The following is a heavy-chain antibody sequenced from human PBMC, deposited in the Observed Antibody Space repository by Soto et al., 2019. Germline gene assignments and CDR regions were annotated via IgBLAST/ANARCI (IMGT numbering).Heavy chain of an antibody. J-gene: IGHJ6*02. CDR3: TTDPLSGTTNGGHYYYGMDV. CDR1: GYTFTNYA. CDR2: INAGNGNT. D-gene: IGHD1-7*01. Sequence: ASVKVSCKASGYTFTNYAIHWVRQAPGQRLEWMGWINAGNGNTKYSQKFQGRVTITRDTSASTAYMELSSLTSEDTTVYYCTTDPLSGTTNGGHYYYGMDVWGQGTTVTVSS. V-gene: IGHV1-3*01.